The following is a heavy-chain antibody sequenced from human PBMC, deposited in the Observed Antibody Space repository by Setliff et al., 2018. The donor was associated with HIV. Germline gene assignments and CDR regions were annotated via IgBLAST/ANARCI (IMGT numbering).Heavy chain of an antibody. CDR2: IKSKGDGGTT. CDR1: GFIFSDHY. V-gene: IGHV3-15*01. D-gene: IGHD2-8*01. Sequence: GGSLRLSCAASGFIFSDHYMDWVRQAPGKGLECVGRIKSKGDGGTTDFAASVRGRFTISRDDSKNTLYLQMDSLRTEDTAVYYCSADVPEVSSPIDYWGQGTLVTVSS. CDR3: SADVPEVSSPIDY. J-gene: IGHJ4*02.